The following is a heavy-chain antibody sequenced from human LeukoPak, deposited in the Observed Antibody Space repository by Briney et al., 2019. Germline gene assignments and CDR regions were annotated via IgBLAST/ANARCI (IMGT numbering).Heavy chain of an antibody. J-gene: IGHJ4*02. Sequence: SETLSLTCTVSGGSISSSSYYWGWIRQPPGKGLEWIGSIYYSGSTYYNPSLKSRVTISVDTSKNQFSLKLSSVTAADTAVYYCARERITFGGVTPRGTYFDYWGQGTLVTVSS. D-gene: IGHD3-16*01. CDR3: ARERITFGGVTPRGTYFDY. CDR2: IYYSGST. V-gene: IGHV4-39*07. CDR1: GGSISSSSYY.